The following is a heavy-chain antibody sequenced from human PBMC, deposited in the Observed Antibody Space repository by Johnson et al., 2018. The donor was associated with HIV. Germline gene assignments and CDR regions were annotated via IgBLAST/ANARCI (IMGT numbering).Heavy chain of an antibody. J-gene: IGHJ3*02. CDR2: LLDDVRTA. CDR3: ARENVLFNAFDI. CDR1: GFTFRSFA. Sequence: QVQLLESGGGVVQPGRSLRLSCAASGFTFRSFAMHWVRQAPGKGLEWVALLLDDVRTASFVGSVTGRFTISRDNSKNTLYLQMNSLRTADTAVYYFARENVLFNAFDIWGQGTMVTVSS. D-gene: IGHD2/OR15-2a*01. V-gene: IGHV3-30*04.